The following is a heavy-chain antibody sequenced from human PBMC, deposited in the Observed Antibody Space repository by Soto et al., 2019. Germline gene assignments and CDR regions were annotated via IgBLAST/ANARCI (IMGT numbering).Heavy chain of an antibody. Sequence: SQTLSLTCAISGDNVSSKSAAWKWIRQSPSRGLEWLGRTYYRSKWYNDYAESVKSRITINPDTSKNHFSLQLNSVTPEDTAVYYGARGGGARTWYLSGPGYYLYDMDVWGECTT. CDR1: GDNVSSKSAA. J-gene: IGHJ6*03. D-gene: IGHD3-16*01. V-gene: IGHV6-1*01. CDR3: ARGGGARTWYLSGPGYYLYDMDV. CDR2: TYYRSKWYN.